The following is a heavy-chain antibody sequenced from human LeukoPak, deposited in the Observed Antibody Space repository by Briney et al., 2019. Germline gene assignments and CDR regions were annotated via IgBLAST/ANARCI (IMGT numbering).Heavy chain of an antibody. J-gene: IGHJ6*03. CDR1: GGTFSSYA. Sequence: ASVKVSCKASGGTFSSYAITWVRQAPGQRLEWLGWISPYTGHTNYTRNLQGRVTMTTDTYTTTAYLVLRSLRSDDTATYYCARLDNYDSSGFYFHYYYMDVWGRGTTVTISS. CDR2: ISPYTGHT. V-gene: IGHV1-18*01. CDR3: ARLDNYDSSGFYFHYYYMDV. D-gene: IGHD3-22*01.